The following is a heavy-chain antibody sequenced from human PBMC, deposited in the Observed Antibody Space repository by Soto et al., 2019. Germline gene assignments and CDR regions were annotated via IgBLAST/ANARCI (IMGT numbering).Heavy chain of an antibody. CDR2: IYYSGTT. CDR1: GDSISSSNSY. J-gene: IGHJ4*02. V-gene: IGHV4-39*07. Sequence: SETLSLTCTVSGDSISSSNSYWGWIRQPPGKGLEWIGSIYYSGTTNYNPSLKSRVTMSVDKPKNQFSLNLTSVTAADTAVYYCARVISSRDEYFDYWGQGTVVTVSS. D-gene: IGHD2-2*01. CDR3: ARVISSRDEYFDY.